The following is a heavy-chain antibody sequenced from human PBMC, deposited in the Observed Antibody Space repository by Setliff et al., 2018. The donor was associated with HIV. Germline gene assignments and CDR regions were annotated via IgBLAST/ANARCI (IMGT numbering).Heavy chain of an antibody. V-gene: IGHV4-34*01. Sequence: FTDIGGSFTDYYWIWIRQPPGKGLEWIGEINHRGSTNCNPSLKSRVSISVDTSKNQFSLKLSSVTAADTAVYYCATLKMATIYRDFDYWGQGTRVTVSS. D-gene: IGHD5-12*01. J-gene: IGHJ4*02. CDR2: INHRGST. CDR1: GGSFTDYY. CDR3: ATLKMATIYRDFDY.